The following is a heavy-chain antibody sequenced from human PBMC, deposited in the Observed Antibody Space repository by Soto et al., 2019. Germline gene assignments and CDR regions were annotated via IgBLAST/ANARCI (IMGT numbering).Heavy chain of an antibody. CDR2: ISAYNGNT. J-gene: IGHJ5*02. CDR1: GYTFTSYG. CDR3: ARGLRQLVPNWFDP. D-gene: IGHD6-13*01. Sequence: ASVKVSCKASGYTFTSYGISWVRQAPGQGLEWMGWISAYNGNTNYAQKLQGRVTMTTDTSTGTGYMELRSLRSDDTAVYYCARGLRQLVPNWFDPWGQGTLVTVSS. V-gene: IGHV1-18*01.